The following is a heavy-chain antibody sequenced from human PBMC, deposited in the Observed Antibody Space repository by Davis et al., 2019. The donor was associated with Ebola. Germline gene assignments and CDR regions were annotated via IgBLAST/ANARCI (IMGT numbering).Heavy chain of an antibody. V-gene: IGHV4-34*01. Sequence: MPSETLSLTCAVYGGSFSGYYWSWIRQPPGKGLEWIGEINHSGSTNYNPSPKSRVTISVDTSKNQFSLKLRSVTAADTAVYYCARDRVYSYGQGYYYYYGMDVWGQGTTVTVSS. J-gene: IGHJ6*02. CDR1: GGSFSGYY. D-gene: IGHD5-18*01. CDR3: ARDRVYSYGQGYYYYYGMDV. CDR2: INHSGST.